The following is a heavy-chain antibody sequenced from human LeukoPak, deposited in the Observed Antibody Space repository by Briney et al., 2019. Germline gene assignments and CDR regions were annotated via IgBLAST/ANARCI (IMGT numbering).Heavy chain of an antibody. J-gene: IGHJ5*02. CDR2: ISWNSGSI. CDR1: GFTFGDYA. V-gene: IGHV3-9*01. CDR3: ARDGQRWLQYLFDP. D-gene: IGHD5-24*01. Sequence: GRSLRLSCAASGFTFGDYAMHWVRQSPGKGLEWVSGISWNSGSIGYADSVKGRFTISRDNAKNSLYLQMNSLRAEDTALYYRARDGQRWLQYLFDPWGQGTLVTVSS.